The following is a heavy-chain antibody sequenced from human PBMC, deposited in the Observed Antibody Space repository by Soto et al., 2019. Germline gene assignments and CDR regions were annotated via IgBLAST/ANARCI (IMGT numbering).Heavy chain of an antibody. Sequence: AGGSLRLSCAASGFTFSSYAMHWVRQAPGKGLEWVAVISYDGSNKYYADSVKGRFTISRDNSKNTLYLQMNSLRAEDTAVYYCARGSNRYSYGSIDYWGQGTLVTVSS. CDR3: ARGSNRYSYGSIDY. CDR2: ISYDGSNK. CDR1: GFTFSSYA. D-gene: IGHD5-18*01. J-gene: IGHJ4*02. V-gene: IGHV3-30-3*01.